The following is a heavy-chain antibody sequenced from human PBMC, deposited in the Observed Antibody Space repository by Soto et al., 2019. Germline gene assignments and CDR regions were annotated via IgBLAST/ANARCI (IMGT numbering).Heavy chain of an antibody. J-gene: IGHJ6*03. CDR3: VRDLFYGSGSYYYYMDV. CDR1: GYTFTSYA. CDR2: INAGNGNT. Sequence: QVQLVQSGAEVKKPGASVKVSCKASGYTFTSYAMHWVRQAPGQRLEWMGWINAGNGNTKYSQKFQGRVTITRDTSASTAYMELSSLRSEDTAVYYCVRDLFYGSGSYYYYMDVWGKGTTVTVSS. D-gene: IGHD3-10*01. V-gene: IGHV1-3*01.